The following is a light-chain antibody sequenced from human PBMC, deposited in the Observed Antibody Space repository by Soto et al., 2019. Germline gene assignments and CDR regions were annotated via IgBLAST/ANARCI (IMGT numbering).Light chain of an antibody. CDR2: GAS. CDR3: QQYNNWPRT. CDR1: QSVSSN. J-gene: IGKJ1*01. Sequence: EVWISRWPATQYVTTGERATLSCRASQSVSSNLAWYQQKPGQAPRLLIYGASTRATGIPARFSGSGSGTEFTLTISSLQSEDFAVYYCQQYNNWPRTFGQGTKVDIK. V-gene: IGKV3-15*01.